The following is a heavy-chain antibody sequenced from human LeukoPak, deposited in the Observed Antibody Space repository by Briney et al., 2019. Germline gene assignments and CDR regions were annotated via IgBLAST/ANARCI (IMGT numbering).Heavy chain of an antibody. Sequence: PGGSLRLSCEASGFTFSNFNMNWVRQAPGKGLEWVSSISSSSSYIYYADSVKGRFTISRDNAKNSLYLQMNSLRAEDTAVYYCASVSSPNDYWGQGTLVTVSS. V-gene: IGHV3-21*01. CDR2: ISSSSSYI. CDR1: GFTFSNFN. CDR3: ASVSSPNDY. D-gene: IGHD3-16*02. J-gene: IGHJ4*02.